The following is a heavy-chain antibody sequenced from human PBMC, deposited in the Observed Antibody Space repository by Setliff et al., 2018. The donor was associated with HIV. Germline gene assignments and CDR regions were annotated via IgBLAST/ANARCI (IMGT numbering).Heavy chain of an antibody. V-gene: IGHV3-20*04. CDR2: ISWDGGTT. J-gene: IGHJ4*02. D-gene: IGHD1-1*01. CDR1: GFTFDDYG. Sequence: GVLRLSCAASGFTFDDYGMSWVRQLPGKGLEWVSGISWDGGTTGYADSVKGRFTISRDNARDSVSLQMNSLRGDDTAVYYCARLRGGGPWEPRDYWGQGTLVTVSS. CDR3: ARLRGGGPWEPRDY.